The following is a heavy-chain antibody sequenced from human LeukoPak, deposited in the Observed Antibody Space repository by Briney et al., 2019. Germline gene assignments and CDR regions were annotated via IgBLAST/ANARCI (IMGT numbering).Heavy chain of an antibody. Sequence: PGGSLRLSCAASGFTFSSYAMSWVRQAPGKGLEWVSAISGSGGSTYYADSVKGRFTISRDNSKNTLYLQMNSLRAEDTAVYYCAKVGIPAGSYWAFDYWGQGTLVTVSS. D-gene: IGHD6-13*01. CDR1: GFTFSSYA. V-gene: IGHV3-23*01. J-gene: IGHJ4*02. CDR3: AKVGIPAGSYWAFDY. CDR2: ISGSGGST.